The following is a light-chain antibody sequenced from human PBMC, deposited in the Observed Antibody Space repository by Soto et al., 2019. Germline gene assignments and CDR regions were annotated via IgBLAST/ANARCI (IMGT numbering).Light chain of an antibody. CDR2: DVT. V-gene: IGLV2-14*01. Sequence: QSALTQPASVSGSPGQSITISCTGTSSDVGGYNFVSWYQQHPGKAPKLMIYDVTNRPSGVSNRFSGSKSGNTASLTISGLLAEDEAGYYCSSCTSSSTLVFGGGTKLTVL. CDR3: SSCTSSSTLV. J-gene: IGLJ2*01. CDR1: SSDVGGYNF.